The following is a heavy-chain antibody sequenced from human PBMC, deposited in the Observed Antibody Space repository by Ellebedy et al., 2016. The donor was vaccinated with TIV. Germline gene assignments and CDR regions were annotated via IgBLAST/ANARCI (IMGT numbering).Heavy chain of an antibody. V-gene: IGHV4-34*01. D-gene: IGHD1-26*01. CDR1: GGSFSGYY. CDR3: ARGEVRRWYRTGIVGARPYWFDP. CDR2: INHSGST. Sequence: MPSETLSLTCAVYGGSFSGYYWSWIRQPPGKGLEWIGEINHSGSTNYNPSLKSRITISVDTSKNQFPLKLSSVTAADTAVYYCARGEVRRWYRTGIVGARPYWFDPWGQGTLVTVSS. J-gene: IGHJ5*02.